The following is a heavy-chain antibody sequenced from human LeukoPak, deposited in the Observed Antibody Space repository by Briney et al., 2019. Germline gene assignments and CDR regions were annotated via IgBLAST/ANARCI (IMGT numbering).Heavy chain of an antibody. CDR1: GYSFTSYW. CDR3: ARHGLAGSSRPELLFNDY. D-gene: IGHD3-10*01. Sequence: GESLKISCKGSGYSFTSYWIGWVRQMPGKGLEWMGIIYPGGSDTRYSPSFQGQVTISADKSISTACLQWSSLKASDTAMYYCARHGLAGSSRPELLFNDYWGQGTLVTVSS. CDR2: IYPGGSDT. J-gene: IGHJ4*02. V-gene: IGHV5-51*01.